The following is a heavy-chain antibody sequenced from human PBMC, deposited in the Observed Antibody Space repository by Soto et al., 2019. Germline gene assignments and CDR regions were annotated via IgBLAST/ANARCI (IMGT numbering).Heavy chain of an antibody. CDR1: GGSVSSGSYY. CDR3: ARDMSGYCSGGSCSGIIDY. CDR2: IYYSGST. J-gene: IGHJ4*02. Sequence: PWETLSLTCTVSGGSVSSGSYYWSWIRQPPGKGLEWIGYIYYSGSTNYNPSLKSRVTISVDTSKNQFSLKLSSVTAADTAVYYCARDMSGYCSGGSCSGIIDYWGQGTLVTV. V-gene: IGHV4-61*01. D-gene: IGHD2-15*01.